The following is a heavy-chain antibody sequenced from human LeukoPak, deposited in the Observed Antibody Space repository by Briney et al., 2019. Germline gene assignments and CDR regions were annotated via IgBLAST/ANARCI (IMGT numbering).Heavy chain of an antibody. CDR3: AIQRHYGSGSYYYYYYMDV. CDR1: GGSFSGYY. J-gene: IGHJ6*03. CDR2: INHSGST. Sequence: SETLSLTCVVYGGSFSGYYWSWILQPPGNGLEWLGEINHSGSTNYNPSLKSRVTISVDTSKNQFSLKLSSVTAADTAVYYCAIQRHYGSGSYYYYYYMDVWGKGTTVTISS. D-gene: IGHD3-10*01. V-gene: IGHV4-34*01.